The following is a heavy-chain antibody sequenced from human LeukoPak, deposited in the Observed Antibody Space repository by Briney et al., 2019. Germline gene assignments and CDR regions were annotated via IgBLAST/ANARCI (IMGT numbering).Heavy chain of an antibody. CDR3: ARVGAAGRYYGMDV. J-gene: IGHJ6*04. D-gene: IGHD6-25*01. CDR2: IHYSASI. Sequence: PETLSLTCTVSGGSMSNYYISNYYWSWIRQPPGKGLEWIGYIHYSASINYNPSLKSRVTISVDTSKNQLSLKLTSVTAADTAVYYCARVGAAGRYYGMDVWGKGTTVTVFS. CDR1: GGSMSNYYISNYY. V-gene: IGHV4-61*01.